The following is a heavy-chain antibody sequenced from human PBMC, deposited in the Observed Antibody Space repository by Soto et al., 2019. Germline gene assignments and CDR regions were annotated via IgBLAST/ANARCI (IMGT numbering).Heavy chain of an antibody. J-gene: IGHJ6*02. V-gene: IGHV3-48*03. CDR2: ISSSGSTI. CDR3: AREGRCSGGSCYPRGYYGMDV. D-gene: IGHD2-15*01. Sequence: GGSLRLSCAASGFTFSSYEMNWVRQAPGKGLEWVSYISSSGSTIYYADSVKGRFTISRDNAKNSLYLQMNSLRAEDTAVYYCAREGRCSGGSCYPRGYYGMDVWGQWTTVTVSS. CDR1: GFTFSSYE.